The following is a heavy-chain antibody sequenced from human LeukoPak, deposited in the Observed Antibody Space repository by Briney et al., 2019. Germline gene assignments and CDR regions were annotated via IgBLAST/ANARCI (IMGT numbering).Heavy chain of an antibody. CDR1: GGSISSSSYY. D-gene: IGHD4-17*01. V-gene: IGHV4-39*07. Sequence: PSETLSLTCTVSGGSISSSSYYWGWIRQPPGKGLEWIGSIYHSGSTYYNPSLKSRVTIAVETSKNQFSLKLSSVTAADTAVYYCARDPGLRFYNWFDPWGQGTLVTVSS. J-gene: IGHJ5*02. CDR3: ARDPGLRFYNWFDP. CDR2: IYHSGST.